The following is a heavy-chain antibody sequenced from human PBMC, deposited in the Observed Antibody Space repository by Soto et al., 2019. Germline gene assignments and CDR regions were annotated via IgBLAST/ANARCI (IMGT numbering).Heavy chain of an antibody. D-gene: IGHD2-15*01. V-gene: IGHV3-23*01. J-gene: IGHJ4*02. CDR3: AKENRRGYCSGGICYGYFDY. Sequence: EVQLLESGGGLVQPGGSLRLSCTASGFTFSNYAMSWVRQAPGKGLEWVSTIGGSGDSTNYADSVKGQFAISRDNSNNMLYVQMDSLRVEDTAVYYCAKENRRGYCSGGICYGYFDYWGQGTLVTVSS. CDR1: GFTFSNYA. CDR2: IGGSGDST.